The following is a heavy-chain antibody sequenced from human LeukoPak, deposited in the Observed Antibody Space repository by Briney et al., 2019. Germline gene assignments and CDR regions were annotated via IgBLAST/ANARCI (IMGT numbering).Heavy chain of an antibody. D-gene: IGHD3-3*01. CDR2: ISYDGSNK. CDR1: GFTFSSYA. Sequence: GRSLRLSCAASGFTFSSYAMHWVRQAPGKGLEWVAVISYDGSNKYYADSVKGRFTISRDNSKNTLYLQMNSLKAEDTAVYYCARGGSGYYFFFSEFDYWGQGTLVTVSS. J-gene: IGHJ4*02. V-gene: IGHV3-30-3*01. CDR3: ARGGSGYYFFFSEFDY.